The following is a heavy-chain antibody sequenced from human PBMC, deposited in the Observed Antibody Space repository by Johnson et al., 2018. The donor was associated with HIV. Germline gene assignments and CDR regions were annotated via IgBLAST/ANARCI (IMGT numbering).Heavy chain of an antibody. CDR3: AKDRKVVRWLAVADAFDI. D-gene: IGHD6-19*01. CDR1: GFTFSSYA. CDR2: IRYDGSNK. J-gene: IGHJ3*02. Sequence: VQLVESGGGVVQPGRSLRLSCAASGFTFSSYAMHWVRQAPGKGLEWVAFIRYDGSNKYYADSVKGRFTIARDNSKNTLYLQMNSLRAEDTAVYYCAKDRKVVRWLAVADAFDIWGQGKMVTVSS. V-gene: IGHV3-30-3*01.